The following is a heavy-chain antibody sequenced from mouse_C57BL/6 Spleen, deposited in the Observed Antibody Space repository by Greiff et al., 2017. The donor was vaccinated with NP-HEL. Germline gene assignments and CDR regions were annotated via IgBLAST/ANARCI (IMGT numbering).Heavy chain of an antibody. J-gene: IGHJ2*01. D-gene: IGHD1-1*01. CDR2: ISSGGDYI. CDR3: TAGSYGSFDY. V-gene: IGHV5-9-1*02. CDR1: GFTFSSYA. Sequence: DVMLVESGEGLVKPGGSLKLSCAASGFTFSSYAMSWVRQTPEKRLEWVAYISSGGDYIYYADNVKGRFTISRDNARNTLYLQMSRLKSEDTAMYYCTAGSYGSFDYWGQGTTLTVSS.